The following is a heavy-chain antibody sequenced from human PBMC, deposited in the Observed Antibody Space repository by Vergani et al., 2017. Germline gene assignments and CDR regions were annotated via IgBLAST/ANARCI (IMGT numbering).Heavy chain of an antibody. CDR2: IKSKTDGGTT. CDR3: TANYYDSSGYYPAFDY. J-gene: IGHJ4*02. CDR1: GFTFSNAW. Sequence: EVQLVESGGGLVKPGGSLRLSCAASGFTFSNAWMSWVRQAPGKGLEWVGRIKSKTDGGTTDYAAPVKGRFTISRDDSKNTLYLQMNSLKTEDTAVYYCTANYYDSSGYYPAFDYWGQGTLVTVSS. D-gene: IGHD3-22*01. V-gene: IGHV3-15*01.